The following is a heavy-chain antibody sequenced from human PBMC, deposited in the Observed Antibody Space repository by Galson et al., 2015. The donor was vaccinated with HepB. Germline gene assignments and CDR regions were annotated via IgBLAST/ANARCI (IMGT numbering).Heavy chain of an antibody. J-gene: IGHJ3*02. CDR2: IYTSGST. V-gene: IGHV4-4*07. D-gene: IGHD5/OR15-5a*01. CDR1: GGSISSYY. Sequence: ETLSLTCTVSGGSISSYYWSWIRQPAGRGLEWIGRIYTSGSTNYNPSLKSRVTMSVDTSKNQFSLKLSSVTAADTAVYYCARDFPRVQAFDIWGQGTMVTVSS. CDR3: ARDFPRVQAFDI.